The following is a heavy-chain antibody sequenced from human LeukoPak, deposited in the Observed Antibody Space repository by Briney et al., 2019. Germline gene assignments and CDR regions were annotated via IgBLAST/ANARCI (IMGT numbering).Heavy chain of an antibody. CDR3: ASHHSGASPSYAFDI. J-gene: IGHJ3*02. V-gene: IGHV4-39*01. CDR1: GGSLTSSGSY. Sequence: PSETLSLTCTVSGGSLTSSGSYWDWIRQPTGTELEWLGNFYYSGITYYNPSLRSRVTISVDTSKNQFSLKLSSVTAADTAVYYCASHHSGASPSYAFDIWGHGTMVTVSS. CDR2: FYYSGIT. D-gene: IGHD2-15*01.